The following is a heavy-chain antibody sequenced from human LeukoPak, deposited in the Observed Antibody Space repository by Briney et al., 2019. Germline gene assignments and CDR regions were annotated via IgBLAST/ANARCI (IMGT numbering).Heavy chain of an antibody. Sequence: GGSLRLSCAASGFTFSQYAMTWVRQTPGKGLDWVSSISNTGERTYYADSVKGRFTILRDNSRNAVYLDMNNVRADDTAVYYCVKSREASIWYSLGDYWGQGSLVIVSS. CDR1: GFTFSQYA. CDR2: ISNTGERT. V-gene: IGHV3-23*01. J-gene: IGHJ4*02. CDR3: VKSREASIWYSLGDY. D-gene: IGHD6-13*01.